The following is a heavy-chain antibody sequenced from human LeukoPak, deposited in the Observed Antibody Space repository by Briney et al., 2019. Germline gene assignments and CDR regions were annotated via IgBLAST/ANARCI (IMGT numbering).Heavy chain of an antibody. CDR3: ARDPYCSSTSCYYDY. CDR2: ISSSSSYI. Sequence: KPGRSLRLSCAASGFTFSSYSMNWVRQAPGKGLEWVSSISSSSSYIYYADSVKGRFTISRDNAKNSLYLQMNSLRAEDTAVYYCARDPYCSSTSCYYDYWGQGTLVTVSS. J-gene: IGHJ4*02. CDR1: GFTFSSYS. D-gene: IGHD2-2*01. V-gene: IGHV3-21*01.